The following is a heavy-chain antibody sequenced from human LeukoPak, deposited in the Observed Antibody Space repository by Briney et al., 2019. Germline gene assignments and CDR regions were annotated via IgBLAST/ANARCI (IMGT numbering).Heavy chain of an antibody. J-gene: IGHJ4*02. D-gene: IGHD3-16*01. V-gene: IGHV3-30*02. CDR2: IRHDGSIK. Sequence: GGSLRLSCAASGFIFSTYGMYWVRQAPGKGLEWVAFIRHDGSIKNYADSVKGRSTISRDNSKNTLYLQINSLRAEDTAAYYCAKDSLADIDYWGQGTLVTVSS. CDR1: GFIFSTYG. CDR3: AKDSLADIDY.